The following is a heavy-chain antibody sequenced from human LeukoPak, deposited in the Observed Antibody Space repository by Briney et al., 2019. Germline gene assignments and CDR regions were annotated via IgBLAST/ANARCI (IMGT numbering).Heavy chain of an antibody. CDR1: GGSISSNSYY. CDR2: IYYSGST. V-gene: IGHV4-39*07. D-gene: IGHD4-17*01. Sequence: SETLSLTCTVSGGSISSNSYYWAWIRQPPGKGLEWIGSIYYSGSTNYNPSLKSRVTISVDTSKNQFSLKLSSVTAADTAVHYCARDLSTVTTGWFDPWGQGTLVTVSS. CDR3: ARDLSTVTTGWFDP. J-gene: IGHJ5*02.